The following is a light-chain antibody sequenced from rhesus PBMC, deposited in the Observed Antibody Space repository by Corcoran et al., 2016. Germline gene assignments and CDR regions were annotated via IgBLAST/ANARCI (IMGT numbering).Light chain of an antibody. J-gene: IGKJ4*01. Sequence: DIVMTQSLDSLAVSLGERVSINCKSSQSLLDSSNNKNYLAWYKQKPGQAPELLIYWASTRESGVPNRFSGCGLGTDFNLTISGLQTEDVAVYYCQQYYSSPLPFGGGTKVEIK. CDR2: WAS. CDR1: QSLLDSSNNKNY. CDR3: QQYYSSPLP. V-gene: IGKV4-1*01.